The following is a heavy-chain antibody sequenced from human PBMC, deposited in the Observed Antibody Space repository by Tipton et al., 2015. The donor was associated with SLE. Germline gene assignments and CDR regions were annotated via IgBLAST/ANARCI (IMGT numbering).Heavy chain of an antibody. CDR2: IYSSGST. J-gene: IGHJ2*01. V-gene: IGHV4-61*02. CDR1: GGSINSDDYH. D-gene: IGHD1-26*01. Sequence: TLSLTCTVSGGSINSDDYHWSWIRQPAGAGLEWIGRIYSSGSTNYNPSLKSRVTISVDTSKNQFSLRLNSVTAADTAVYYCARADGVVGGQLPYWYFDIWGRGTLVTVSS. CDR3: ARADGVVGGQLPYWYFDI.